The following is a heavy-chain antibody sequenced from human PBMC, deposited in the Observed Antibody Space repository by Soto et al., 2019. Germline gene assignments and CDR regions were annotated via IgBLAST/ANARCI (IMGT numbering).Heavy chain of an antibody. V-gene: IGHV3-21*01. CDR2: ISSSSSYI. Sequence: GGSLRLPCAASGFTFSSYSMNWVRQAPGKGLEWVSSISSSSSYIYYADSVKGRFTISRDNAKNSLYLQMNSLRAEDTAVYYCARVPYCSSTSCYDLHWFDPWGQGTLVTVSS. CDR3: ARVPYCSSTSCYDLHWFDP. CDR1: GFTFSSYS. D-gene: IGHD2-2*01. J-gene: IGHJ5*02.